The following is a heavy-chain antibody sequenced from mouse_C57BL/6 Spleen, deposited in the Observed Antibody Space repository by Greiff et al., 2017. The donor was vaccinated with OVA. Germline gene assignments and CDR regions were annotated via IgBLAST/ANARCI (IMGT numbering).Heavy chain of an antibody. CDR2: IYPGDGDT. J-gene: IGHJ4*01. CDR1: GYAFTSSW. CDR3: AAKVFEDMDY. V-gene: IGHV1-82*01. D-gene: IGHD2-14*01. Sequence: QVQLQQSGPELVKPGASVKISCKASGYAFTSSWMNWVKQRPGKGLEWIGRIYPGDGDTNYNGKFKGKATLTADKSSSTAYMQLNSLTSEDSAVYFCAAKVFEDMDYWGQGTTLTVSS.